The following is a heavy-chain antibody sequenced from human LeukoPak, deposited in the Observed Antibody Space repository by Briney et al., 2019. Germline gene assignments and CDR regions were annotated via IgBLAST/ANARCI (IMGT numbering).Heavy chain of an antibody. CDR3: AGSTSGDYYYYYMDV. D-gene: IGHD2-2*01. V-gene: IGHV3-64*01. CDR2: ISSNGGSA. CDR1: GFTFSSYA. Sequence: GGSLRLSCAASGFTFSSYAMHWVRQAPGKGLEYVSAISSNGGSAYYANSVKGKFTISRDNSKNTLYLQMGSLRAEGMAVYYCAGSTSGDYYYYYMDVWGKGTTVTVSS. J-gene: IGHJ6*03.